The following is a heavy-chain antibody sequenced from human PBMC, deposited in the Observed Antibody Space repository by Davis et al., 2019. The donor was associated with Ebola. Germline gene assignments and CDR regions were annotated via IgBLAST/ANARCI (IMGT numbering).Heavy chain of an antibody. J-gene: IGHJ4*02. Sequence: MPSETLSLTCTVSGGSIRSYHWSWFRQSPGKGLEFIGYVYYSGSANYNPSLKSRVTLSLDSSKNQFSLRLNSVTAADTAVYYCARERHLTTATYYFDFWGQGTLVTVSS. CDR2: VYYSGSA. CDR3: ARERHLTTATYYFDF. V-gene: IGHV4-59*13. D-gene: IGHD4-11*01. CDR1: GGSIRSYH.